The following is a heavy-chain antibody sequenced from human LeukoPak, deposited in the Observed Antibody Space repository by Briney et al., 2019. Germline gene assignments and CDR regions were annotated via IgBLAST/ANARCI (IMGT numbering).Heavy chain of an antibody. CDR1: GFTFSDYY. Sequence: GGSLRLSCAASGFTFSDYYMSWIRQASGKGLEWVSYISSSSSNTNYADSVKGRFTISRDNAKNSLYLQMNSLRAEDTAVYYCARSRLYRGSYYFDYWSQGTLVTVSS. V-gene: IGHV3-11*06. J-gene: IGHJ4*02. CDR2: ISSSSSNT. CDR3: ARSRLYRGSYYFDY. D-gene: IGHD2-2*02.